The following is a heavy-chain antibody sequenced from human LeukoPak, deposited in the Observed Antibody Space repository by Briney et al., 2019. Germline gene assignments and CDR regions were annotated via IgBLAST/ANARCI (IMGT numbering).Heavy chain of an antibody. CDR3: ARERVVPAGTYNWFDP. CDR1: GGSISSHY. J-gene: IGHJ5*02. V-gene: IGHV4-59*11. Sequence: SETLSLTCTVSGGSISSHYWNWVRQPPGKGLEWIGYMYDTVNTKDNPSLTSRLTLSADTSKNQFSLKLSSVTAADTAVYYCARERVVPAGTYNWFDPWGQGTLVTVSS. D-gene: IGHD2-2*01. CDR2: MYDTVNT.